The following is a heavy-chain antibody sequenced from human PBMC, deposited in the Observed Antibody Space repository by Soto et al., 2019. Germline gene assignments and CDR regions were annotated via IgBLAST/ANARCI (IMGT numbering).Heavy chain of an antibody. CDR3: ARLVCSGDSCYSPVDY. V-gene: IGHV1-18*04. CDR1: GYTFSGYG. Sequence: QVPLVQSGVEVKKPGASVKVSCKASGYTFSGYGISWVRQAPGQGLEWMGWIYPYNGNTRYAQKIQGRVTMTTDTSTSTAYMELRSLTSDDTAVYYCARLVCSGDSCYSPVDYWGQGTQVTVSS. D-gene: IGHD2-15*01. CDR2: IYPYNGNT. J-gene: IGHJ4*02.